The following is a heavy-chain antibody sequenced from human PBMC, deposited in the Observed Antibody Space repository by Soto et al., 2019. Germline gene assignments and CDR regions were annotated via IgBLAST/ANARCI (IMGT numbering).Heavy chain of an antibody. CDR2: TRSNGEHT. CDR1: GFMFSSFA. CDR3: AKDSKSVSVSAARVYGMDV. Sequence: EVQILESGGSMVQPGRSLRLSCAGSGFMFSSFAMTWVRQAPGKGLEWVSTTRSNGEHTYYADSVKGRFTVSRDNSKNTLFLEMSSLRAEDSAIYYCAKDSKSVSVSAARVYGMDVWGQGTTVTVSS. V-gene: IGHV3-23*01. D-gene: IGHD2-2*01. J-gene: IGHJ6*02.